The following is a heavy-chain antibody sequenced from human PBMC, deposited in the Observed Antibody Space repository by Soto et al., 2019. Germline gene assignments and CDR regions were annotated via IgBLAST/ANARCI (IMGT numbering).Heavy chain of an antibody. D-gene: IGHD5-12*01. J-gene: IGHJ4*02. V-gene: IGHV4-59*01. CDR2: IYYSGST. CDR1: GGSISGYY. CDR3: ARTGPNNSGWPEGFDY. Sequence: SETLSLTCNVSGGSISGYYWSWIRQPPGKGLEWIGYIYYSGSTKYNPSLRGRANISVDTSKNQFSLKLSSVTAADTAVYYCARTGPNNSGWPEGFDYWGQGALVTVSS.